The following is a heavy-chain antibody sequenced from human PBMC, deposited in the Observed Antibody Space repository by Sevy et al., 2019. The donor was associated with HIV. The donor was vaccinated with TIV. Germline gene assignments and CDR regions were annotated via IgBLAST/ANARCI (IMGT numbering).Heavy chain of an antibody. CDR3: VRPRGDIVIIADVLPDYCMDV. V-gene: IGHV3-74*01. J-gene: IGHJ6*02. Sequence: GGSLRLSCAASGFTLSSYWMHWVRQAPGKGLVWVSRINSDGSSTSYADFVKGRFTISRDNAKNTLYLQMNRLRAEDTAVYYCVRPRGDIVIIADVLPDYCMDVWGQGTTVTVSS. CDR1: GFTLSSYW. CDR2: INSDGSST. D-gene: IGHD2-8*01.